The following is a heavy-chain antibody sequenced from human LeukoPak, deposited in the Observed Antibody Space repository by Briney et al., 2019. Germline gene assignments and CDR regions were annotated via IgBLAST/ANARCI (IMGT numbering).Heavy chain of an antibody. CDR2: IYYSGST. CDR1: GGSISSYY. Sequence: PSETLSLTCTVSGGSISSYYWSWIRQTPGNGLEWIGYIYYSGSTNYNPSLKSRVTISVDTSKNQFSLRLSSVTAADTAVYYCARVRRLVTAMTPYFDHWGQGTQVTVSS. CDR3: ARVRRLVTAMTPYFDH. D-gene: IGHD4-23*01. J-gene: IGHJ4*02. V-gene: IGHV4-59*01.